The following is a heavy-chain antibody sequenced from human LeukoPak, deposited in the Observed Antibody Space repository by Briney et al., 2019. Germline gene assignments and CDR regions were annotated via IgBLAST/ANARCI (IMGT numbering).Heavy chain of an antibody. CDR2: IKHSGST. Sequence: SETLSLTCAVYGGSFSGYYWSWIRQPPGKGLEWIGEIKHSGSTNYNTSLKSRVSRFVDTSKNQFSLKLSSVTAAETAVYYCARSRKGQQRNYYYYMDVWGKGTTVTVSS. J-gene: IGHJ6*03. CDR1: GGSFSGYY. V-gene: IGHV4-34*01. CDR3: ARSRKGQQRNYYYYMDV. D-gene: IGHD6-13*01.